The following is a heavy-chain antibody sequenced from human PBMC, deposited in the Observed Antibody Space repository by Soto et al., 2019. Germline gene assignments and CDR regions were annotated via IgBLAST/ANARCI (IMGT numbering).Heavy chain of an antibody. CDR2: ISSSSSTI. Sequence: EVQLVESGGGLVQPGGSLRLSCAASGFTFSSYSMNWVRQAPRKGLEWVSYISSSSSTIYYADSVKGRFTISRDNAKNSLYVQMYSLRDEDTAVYYCARDFLGAYCPNGVCSDYWGQGTLVTVSS. CDR1: GFTFSSYS. D-gene: IGHD2-8*01. V-gene: IGHV3-48*02. CDR3: ARDFLGAYCPNGVCSDY. J-gene: IGHJ4*02.